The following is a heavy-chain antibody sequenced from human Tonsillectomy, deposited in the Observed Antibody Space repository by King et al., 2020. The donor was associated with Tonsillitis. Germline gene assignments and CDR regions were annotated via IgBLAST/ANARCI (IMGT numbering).Heavy chain of an antibody. J-gene: IGHJ4*02. V-gene: IGHV3-49*03. D-gene: IGHD5-12*01. Sequence: VQLVESGGGLVQPGRSLRLSCTASGFTFGDYAMSWFRQAPGKGLEWVGFIRSKAYGGTTEYAASVKGRFTISRDDSKSIAYLQMNSLKTEDTAVYYCTRDDGYSGYDLRGEGHHWGQGTLVTVSS. CDR2: IRSKAYGGTT. CDR3: TRDDGYSGYDLRGEGHH. CDR1: GFTFGDYA.